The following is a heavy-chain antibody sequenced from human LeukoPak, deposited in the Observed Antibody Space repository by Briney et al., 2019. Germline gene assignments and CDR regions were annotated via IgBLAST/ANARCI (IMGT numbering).Heavy chain of an antibody. CDR1: GFTFSSYG. V-gene: IGHV3-33*06. CDR2: IWYDGSNK. CDR3: AKGEVTPALAEYFQH. D-gene: IGHD2-2*01. J-gene: IGHJ1*01. Sequence: EGSLRLSCAASGFTFSSYGMHWVRQAPGKGLEWVAVIWYDGSNKYYADSVKGRFTISRDNSKNTLYLQMNSLRAEDTAVYYCAKGEVTPALAEYFQHWGQGTLITVSS.